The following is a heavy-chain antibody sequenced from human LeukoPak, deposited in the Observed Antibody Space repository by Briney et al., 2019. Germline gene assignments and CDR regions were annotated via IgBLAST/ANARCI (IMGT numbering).Heavy chain of an antibody. CDR1: GGTFSSYA. J-gene: IGHJ4*02. D-gene: IGHD1-20*01. CDR3: ARDGNNWNPDLF. V-gene: IGHV1-69*13. CDR2: IIPIFGTA. Sequence: ASVKVSCKASGGTFSSYAISWVRQAPGQGLEWMGGIIPIFGTANYAQKFQGRVTITADESTSTAYMELSSLRSEDTAVYYCARDGNNWNPDLFWGQGTLVTVSS.